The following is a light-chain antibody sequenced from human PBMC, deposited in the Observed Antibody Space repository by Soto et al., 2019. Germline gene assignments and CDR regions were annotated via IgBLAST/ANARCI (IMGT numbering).Light chain of an antibody. CDR2: DVS. Sequence: QSALTPPASVSGSPGQSITISCTGTSSDVGGYNYVSWYQQHPGKAPKLMIYDVSNRPSGVSNRFSGSKSGNTASLTISGLQAEDEAEYYCSSYTSSSTVVFGGGTKLTVL. CDR3: SSYTSSSTVV. J-gene: IGLJ2*01. V-gene: IGLV2-14*01. CDR1: SSDVGGYNY.